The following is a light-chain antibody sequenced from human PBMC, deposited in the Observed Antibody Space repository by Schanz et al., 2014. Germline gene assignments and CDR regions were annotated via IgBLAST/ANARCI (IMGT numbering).Light chain of an antibody. CDR3: CSYAGTGSNAVV. CDR2: DVN. J-gene: IGLJ2*01. V-gene: IGLV2-14*03. CDR1: SSDVGGYNY. Sequence: QSALTQPASVSGSPGQSITISCTGTSSDVGGYNYVSWYQQHPGKAPKLMIYDVNNRPSGVSNRFSGSKSGNTASLTISGLQAEDEADYYCCSYAGTGSNAVVFGGGTKLTVL.